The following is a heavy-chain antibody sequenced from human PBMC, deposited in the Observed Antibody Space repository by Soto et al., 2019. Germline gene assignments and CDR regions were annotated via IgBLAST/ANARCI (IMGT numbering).Heavy chain of an antibody. Sequence: PGGSLRLSCAASGFTFSSYGMHWVRQAPGKGLEWVAVISYDGSNKYYEDSVKGRFTISRDNSKNTLYLQMNSLRAEDTAVYYCAKGYSSGWYGDFDFWGQGTQVTVSS. CDR2: ISYDGSNK. J-gene: IGHJ4*02. CDR3: AKGYSSGWYGDFDF. CDR1: GFTFSSYG. V-gene: IGHV3-30*18. D-gene: IGHD6-19*01.